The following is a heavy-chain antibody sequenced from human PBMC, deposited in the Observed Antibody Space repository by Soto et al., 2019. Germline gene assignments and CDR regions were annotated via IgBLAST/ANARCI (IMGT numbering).Heavy chain of an antibody. CDR3: ARIPVDTSMIYWLDP. D-gene: IGHD5-18*01. J-gene: IGHJ5*02. Sequence: PSETLSLTFTVFGGSVSNGNYYWSLIRQPPGKGLEWIGYIYYSGNTNYNPSLKSRVIISVDTSKNLFSLKLTSVTAADTAVYYCARIPVDTSMIYWLDPWGQGTLVTVSS. V-gene: IGHV4-61*01. CDR1: GGSVSNGNYY. CDR2: IYYSGNT.